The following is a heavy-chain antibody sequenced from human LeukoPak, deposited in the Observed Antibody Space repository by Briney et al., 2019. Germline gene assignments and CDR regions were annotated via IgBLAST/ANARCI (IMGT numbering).Heavy chain of an antibody. CDR2: ISSSGSTI. Sequence: KPGGSLRLSCAASGFTFSDYYMSWIRQAPGKGLEWVSYISSSGSTIYYADSVKGRFTISRDNAKNSLYLQMNSLRAEDTAVYYCARADRYCSGGSCYWGEGYYFDYWGRGTLVTVSS. CDR1: GFTFSDYY. J-gene: IGHJ4*02. V-gene: IGHV3-11*01. D-gene: IGHD2-15*01. CDR3: ARADRYCSGGSCYWGEGYYFDY.